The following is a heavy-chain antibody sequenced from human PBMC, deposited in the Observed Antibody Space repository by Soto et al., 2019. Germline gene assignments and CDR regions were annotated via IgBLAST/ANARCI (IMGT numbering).Heavy chain of an antibody. V-gene: IGHV4-4*07. Sequence: KPSETLSLTCTVSGGSISSYYWSWMRQPAGKGLEWIGRIYTSGSTNYNPSLKSRVTMSVDTSKNQFSLKLSSVTAADTAVYYCARDRGSYYPDAFDIWGQGTMVTVSS. J-gene: IGHJ3*02. CDR2: IYTSGST. CDR1: GGSISSYY. D-gene: IGHD1-26*01. CDR3: ARDRGSYYPDAFDI.